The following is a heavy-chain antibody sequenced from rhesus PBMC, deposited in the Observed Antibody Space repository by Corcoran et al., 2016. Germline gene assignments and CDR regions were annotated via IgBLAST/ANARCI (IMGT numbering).Heavy chain of an antibody. CDR3: ARGTAAAPFDY. CDR2: FSGRSGNN. D-gene: IGHD6-31*01. CDR1: GGSISSSNW. V-gene: IGHV4-65*01. Sequence: QAQLQESGPGLVKPSETLSLTCAVSGGSISSSNWWSWIRQPPGKGLEWIGYFSGRSGNNYNNPSVKRRVTISTDTSKNQFSLKLSSVTAADTAVYYCARGTAAAPFDYWGQGVLVTVSS. J-gene: IGHJ4*01.